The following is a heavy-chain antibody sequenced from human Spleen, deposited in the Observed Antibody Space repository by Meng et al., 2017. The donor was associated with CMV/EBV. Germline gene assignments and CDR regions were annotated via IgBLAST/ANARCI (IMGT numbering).Heavy chain of an antibody. CDR2: ISGSGGST. V-gene: IGHV3-23*01. CDR3: AQDLRP. Sequence: TWIRQHPGKGLEWVSAISGSGGSTYYTDSVKGRFTISRDNSKNTLYLQMNSLRVEDTAVYYCAQDLRPWGQGTLVTVSS. J-gene: IGHJ5*02.